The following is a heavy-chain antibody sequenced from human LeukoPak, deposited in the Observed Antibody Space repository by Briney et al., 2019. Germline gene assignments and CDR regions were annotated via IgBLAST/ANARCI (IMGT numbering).Heavy chain of an antibody. V-gene: IGHV3-23*01. J-gene: IGHJ4*02. D-gene: IGHD3-10*01. CDR2: ISGSGGST. CDR3: AKDWGYGSGSPYYFDY. Sequence: GGSLRLSCTASGFTLRSYAVSWVRQAAWKGLECVSAISGSGGSTYYAESAKGRFTTSRDNSKNTVYLQMNSLRAEDTAVYYCAKDWGYGSGSPYYFDYWGQGTLVTVSS. CDR1: GFTLRSYA.